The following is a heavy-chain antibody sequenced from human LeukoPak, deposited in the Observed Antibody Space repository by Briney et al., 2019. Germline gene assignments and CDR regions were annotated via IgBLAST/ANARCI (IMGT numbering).Heavy chain of an antibody. CDR2: IDPSSTYI. Sequence: GGSLRLSSAASGFTFRSYSMNWVRLAPGKGLEWVSGIDPSSTYIYYAESVKGRFTISRDNAENSLYLQMNSLRVEDTAVYYCATQRYFDWADHDAFDIWGQGTMVTVSS. D-gene: IGHD3-9*01. J-gene: IGHJ3*02. CDR3: ATQRYFDWADHDAFDI. V-gene: IGHV3-21*01. CDR1: GFTFRSYS.